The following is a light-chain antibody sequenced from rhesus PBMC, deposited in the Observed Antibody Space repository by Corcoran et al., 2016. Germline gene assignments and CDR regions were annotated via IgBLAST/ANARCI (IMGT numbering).Light chain of an antibody. CDR3: LQDYTTPFT. J-gene: IGKJ3*01. V-gene: IGKV1-94*01. CDR2: VAS. CDR1: QGINQE. Sequence: DIRMTQSPSSLSASLGDRVTVTCRASQGINQELSWYQQKPGKPPTLLIYVASSLQTGVSSRFSGSGSGTDYTLIINSLQPEDVATYYCLQDYTTPFTFGGGTKLDIK.